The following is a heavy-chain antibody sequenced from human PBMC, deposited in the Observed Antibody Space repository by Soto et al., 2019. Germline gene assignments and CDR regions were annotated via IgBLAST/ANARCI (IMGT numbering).Heavy chain of an antibody. CDR1: GFTFGSYS. D-gene: IGHD1-26*01. Sequence: PGESLKISCAASGFTFGSYSFSWVRQAPGMGLEWVSAITGSSTHTYYSDSVRGRFDVSRDNSKNTLYLQMNNLRAEDTAVYYCAQISYSGDYFPGYWGLGTLVTVSS. CDR2: ITGSSTHT. J-gene: IGHJ4*02. CDR3: AQISYSGDYFPGY. V-gene: IGHV3-23*01.